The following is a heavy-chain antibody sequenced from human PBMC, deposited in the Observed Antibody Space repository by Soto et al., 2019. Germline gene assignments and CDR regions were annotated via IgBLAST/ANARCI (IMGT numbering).Heavy chain of an antibody. CDR1: GYTFTSSG. CDR3: AREDPPSLT. D-gene: IGHD2-2*01. V-gene: IGHV1-18*01. J-gene: IGHJ5*02. Sequence: QVQLVQSGAEVKKPGASVKGSCKASGYTFTSSGISSVRQAPGQGLEWRGWSSAYNGNTSYAQQLQGRVTMTTDTPTSTAYMELRSLRSDDTAVYYCAREDPPSLTWGQGTLVTVSS. CDR2: SSAYNGNT.